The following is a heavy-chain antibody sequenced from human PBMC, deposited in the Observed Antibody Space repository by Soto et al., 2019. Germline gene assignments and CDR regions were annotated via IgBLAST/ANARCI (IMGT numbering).Heavy chain of an antibody. CDR1: GFTFSSYT. V-gene: IGHV3-21*01. CDR3: ARGDVVVLTATSNFDY. J-gene: IGHJ4*02. Sequence: PGGSLRLSCAAFGFTFSSYTMKWVRQAPGKGLEWVASISSSYYIKYADSVKGRFTISRDNAKNSLYLQMNSLRAEDTAVYYCARGDVVVLTATSNFDYWGQGTLVTVSS. D-gene: IGHD2-21*02. CDR2: ISSSYYI.